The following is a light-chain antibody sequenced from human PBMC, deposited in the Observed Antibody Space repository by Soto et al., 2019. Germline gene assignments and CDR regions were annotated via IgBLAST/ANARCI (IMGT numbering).Light chain of an antibody. CDR2: AAS. CDR3: QQSYSILT. V-gene: IGKV1-39*01. CDR1: QSISDY. Sequence: DIQMTQSPSSLSASVGDRVTITCRASQSISDYLNWYQQKPGKAPELLIYAASTLQSGVPSRFSGSGSETDFPLTISSLQPEDFATYYCQQSYSILTFGQGTKVEIK. J-gene: IGKJ1*01.